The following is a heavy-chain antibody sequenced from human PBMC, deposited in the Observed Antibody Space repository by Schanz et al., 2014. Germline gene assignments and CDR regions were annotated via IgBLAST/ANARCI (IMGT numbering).Heavy chain of an antibody. Sequence: EVQLVESGGGFEQPGGSLRLSCVASGFTFNSYVMTWVRQAPGKGLEWVSFISASGDSTSYADSVKGRFTISRDNSKNTLYLQMNSLRAEDTAIYYCAKYRYSVFDFDYWGQGTLVTVSS. V-gene: IGHV3-23*04. CDR2: ISASGDST. CDR3: AKYRYSVFDFDY. CDR1: GFTFNSYV. D-gene: IGHD3-16*02. J-gene: IGHJ4*02.